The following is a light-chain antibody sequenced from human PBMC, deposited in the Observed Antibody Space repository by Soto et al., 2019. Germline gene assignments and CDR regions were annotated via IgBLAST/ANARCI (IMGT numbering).Light chain of an antibody. Sequence: QSVLTQPPSASGTPGQRVTISCSGSSSNIGRNSLNWYQQLPGTAPKLLIYTNNQRPSGVPDRFSGSQSGTSASLAISGLQSEDEADYYCAAWDESLKGWVFGGGTKLTVL. CDR1: SSNIGRNS. CDR3: AAWDESLKGWV. J-gene: IGLJ3*02. V-gene: IGLV1-44*01. CDR2: TNN.